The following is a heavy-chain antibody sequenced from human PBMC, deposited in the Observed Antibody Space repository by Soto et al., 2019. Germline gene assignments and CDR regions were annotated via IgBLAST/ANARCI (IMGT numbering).Heavy chain of an antibody. D-gene: IGHD2-2*01. J-gene: IGHJ1*01. Sequence: SETLSLTCAVYGGSLSAYYWSWIRQPPGKGLECIGEINPSGTTNYNPSPKSRVTISVDTSKNQFTLKLSSVTAAARAVYHCALAPAAHILHWGQGTLVTVSS. CDR2: INPSGTT. CDR3: ALAPAAHILH. CDR1: GGSLSAYY. V-gene: IGHV4-34*01.